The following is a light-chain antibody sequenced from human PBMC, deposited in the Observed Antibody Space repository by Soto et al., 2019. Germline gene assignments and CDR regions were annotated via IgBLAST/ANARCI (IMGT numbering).Light chain of an antibody. CDR2: VAS. CDR3: QQYNVWPLT. CDR1: QRVSSN. J-gene: IGKJ4*01. V-gene: IGKV3-15*01. Sequence: EIVMTQSPATLSVSPGERATLSCRASQRVSSNLAWYQQKPGQTPKLLIYVASTRATGIPARFSGSGSGTEFTLNISSLQSEDFAVYFCQQYNVWPLTFGGGIKVQFK.